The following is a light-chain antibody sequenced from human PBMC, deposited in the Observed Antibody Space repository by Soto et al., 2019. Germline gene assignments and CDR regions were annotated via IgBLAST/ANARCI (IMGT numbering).Light chain of an antibody. J-gene: IGKJ1*01. Sequence: EIVLTQSPGTLSLSPGESATLSCRASQSVNSNYLAWYQQHPGQPPRLLIYGISTRATGIPDRFSGSGSGTDFTLTISRLEPEDFAVYYCQQYGSSGTFGQGTKVDI. CDR3: QQYGSSGT. CDR2: GIS. CDR1: QSVNSNY. V-gene: IGKV3-20*01.